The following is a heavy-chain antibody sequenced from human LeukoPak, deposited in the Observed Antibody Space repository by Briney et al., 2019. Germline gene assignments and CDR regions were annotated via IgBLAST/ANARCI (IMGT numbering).Heavy chain of an antibody. CDR3: ARAWQQLEGGHFDY. J-gene: IGHJ4*02. D-gene: IGHD6-13*01. Sequence: SQTLSLTCAISGDSVSSNSAAWNWIRQSPSRGLEWLGRTYYRSKWYNDYAVSVKSRITINPDTSKNQFSLQLNSVTPKDTAVYYCARAWQQLEGGHFDYWGQGTLVTVSS. CDR1: GDSVSSNSAA. V-gene: IGHV6-1*01. CDR2: TYYRSKWYN.